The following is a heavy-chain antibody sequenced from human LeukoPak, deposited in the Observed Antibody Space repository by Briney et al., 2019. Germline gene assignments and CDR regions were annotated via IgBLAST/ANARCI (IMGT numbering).Heavy chain of an antibody. CDR2: ISYNGSNK. D-gene: IGHD3-9*01. Sequence: GRPLRLSCAASGFTFSSYGMHWVRQAPGKGLEWVAVISYNGSNKYYADSVKGRFTISRDNSKNTLYLQMNSLRAEDTAVYYCAKAASYFDWLFDYWGQGTLVTVSS. J-gene: IGHJ4*02. CDR1: GFTFSSYG. CDR3: AKAASYFDWLFDY. V-gene: IGHV3-30*18.